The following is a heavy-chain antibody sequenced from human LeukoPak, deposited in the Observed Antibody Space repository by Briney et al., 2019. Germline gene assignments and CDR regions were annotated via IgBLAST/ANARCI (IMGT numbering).Heavy chain of an antibody. J-gene: IGHJ4*02. CDR3: ARDPYDSSWGLCYFDY. V-gene: IGHV3-7*04. CDR1: GFTFSSYW. CDR2: IKQDGSDK. D-gene: IGHD3-22*01. Sequence: GGSLRLSCAASGFTFSSYWMSRVRQAPGKGLEWVANIKQDGSDKYYVDSVKGRFTISRDNAKNSLYLQMNSLRAEDTAVYYCARDPYDSSWGLCYFDYWGQGNLVTVSS.